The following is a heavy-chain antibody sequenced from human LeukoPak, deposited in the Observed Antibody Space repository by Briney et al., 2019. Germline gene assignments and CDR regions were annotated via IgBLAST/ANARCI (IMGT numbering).Heavy chain of an antibody. CDR3: AREKILRFYYYYGMDV. CDR2: INPNSGGT. V-gene: IGHV1-2*02. D-gene: IGHD2-15*01. CDR1: GYTFTGYY. Sequence: GASVKVSCKASGYTFTGYYMHWVRQAPGQGLEWMGWINPNSGGTNYAQKFQGRVTMTRDTSISTAYMELSRLRSDDTAVYYCAREKILRFYYYYGMDVWGQGTTVTVSS. J-gene: IGHJ6*02.